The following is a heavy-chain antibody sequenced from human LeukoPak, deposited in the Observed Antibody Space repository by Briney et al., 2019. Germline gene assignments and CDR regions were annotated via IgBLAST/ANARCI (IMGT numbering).Heavy chain of an antibody. CDR1: GYIFTGYY. CDR3: ANLPLNSGVDY. J-gene: IGHJ4*02. D-gene: IGHD1-26*01. CDR2: INPDSGVT. Sequence: GSSVKLSCTASGYIFTGYYIHWVRHAPGQELEWLGCINPDSGVTNSAQKFQGGVTMTRDTSISTAYMELSRLRSDDTAVYYCANLPLNSGVDYWGQGTLVTVSS. V-gene: IGHV1-2*02.